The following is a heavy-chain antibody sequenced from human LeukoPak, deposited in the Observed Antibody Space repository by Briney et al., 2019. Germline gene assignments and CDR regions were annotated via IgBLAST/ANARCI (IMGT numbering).Heavy chain of an antibody. Sequence: GAAVKVSRKESGYTFISYGLSWVRQAPGQGLEWMGWICVYNGNTNYAQKLQGGVTMTTDTFTSTAYMDMRSLRSDDTAAYFCVRDHLAAHLSYYYDSSGYFYWFDPWGQGTLVTVSS. CDR3: VRDHLAAHLSYYYDSSGYFYWFDP. D-gene: IGHD3-22*01. CDR2: ICVYNGNT. J-gene: IGHJ5*02. V-gene: IGHV1-18*01. CDR1: GYTFISYG.